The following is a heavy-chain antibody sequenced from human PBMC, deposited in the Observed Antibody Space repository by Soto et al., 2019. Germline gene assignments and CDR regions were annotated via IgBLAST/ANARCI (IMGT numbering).Heavy chain of an antibody. V-gene: IGHV1-69*01. CDR3: ARGLSGAPATYYYYYYGMDV. J-gene: IGHJ6*02. Sequence: QVQLVQSGAEVKKPGSSVKVSCKASGGTFSSYAISWVRQAPGQGLEWIGGIIPIFGTANYAQKFQGRVTITADESTSTAYMELSSLRSEDTAVYYCARGLSGAPATYYYYYYGMDVWGQGTTVTVSS. D-gene: IGHD2-2*01. CDR1: GGTFSSYA. CDR2: IIPIFGTA.